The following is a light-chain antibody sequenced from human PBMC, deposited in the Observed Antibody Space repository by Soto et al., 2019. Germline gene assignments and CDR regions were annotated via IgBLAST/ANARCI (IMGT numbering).Light chain of an antibody. CDR1: SSDVGGYNY. CDR2: DVS. CDR3: SSYTSSSTLSYV. Sequence: QSALTQPASVSGSPGQSITISCTGTSSDVGGYNYVSWYQQNPGKAPKLMIYDVSNRPSGVSNRFSGSKSGNTASLTISGLQAEDEADYYCSSYTSSSTLSYVFGTGTKLTVL. V-gene: IGLV2-14*01. J-gene: IGLJ1*01.